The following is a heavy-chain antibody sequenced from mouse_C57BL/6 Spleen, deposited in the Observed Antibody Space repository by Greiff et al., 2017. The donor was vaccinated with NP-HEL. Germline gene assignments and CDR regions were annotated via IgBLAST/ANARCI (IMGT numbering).Heavy chain of an antibody. D-gene: IGHD1-1*01. CDR1: GYAFTNYL. V-gene: IGHV1-54*01. J-gene: IGHJ4*01. CDR3: ARGSSYGYYAMDY. Sequence: QVQLQQSGAELVRPGTSVKVSCKASGYAFTNYLIEWVKQRPGQGLEWIGVINPGSGGTNYNEKFKGKATLTADKSASTAYMQLSSLTSEDSAVYFCARGSSYGYYAMDYWGQGTSVTVSS. CDR2: INPGSGGT.